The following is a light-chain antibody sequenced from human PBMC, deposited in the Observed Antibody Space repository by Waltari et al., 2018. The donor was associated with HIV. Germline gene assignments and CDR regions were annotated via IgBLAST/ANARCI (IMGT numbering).Light chain of an antibody. V-gene: IGKV1-39*01. J-gene: IGKJ2*01. CDR1: QSISSY. CDR2: GAS. CDR3: QQSYSTPYT. Sequence: DLQMTQSPSSLSASVGDGVTITCRATQSISSYLNWYRQKPGAAPKLLIYGASTLHSGVPSRISGSGSGTDFTLTINNLQPEDFAIYYCQQSYSTPYTFGQGTKVEIK.